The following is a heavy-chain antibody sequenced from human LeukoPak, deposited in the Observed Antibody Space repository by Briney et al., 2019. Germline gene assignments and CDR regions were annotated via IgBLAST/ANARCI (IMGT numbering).Heavy chain of an antibody. CDR1: GYTFTGYD. CDR3: ARAPPIQLWFLIKNFDY. V-gene: IGHV1-8*01. Sequence: ASVKVSCKASGYTFTGYDINWVRQATGQGLEWMGWMNPNSGNTGYAQKFQGRVTMTRNTSISTAYMELSSLRSEDTAVYYCARAPPIQLWFLIKNFDYWGQGTLVTVSS. J-gene: IGHJ4*02. D-gene: IGHD5-18*01. CDR2: MNPNSGNT.